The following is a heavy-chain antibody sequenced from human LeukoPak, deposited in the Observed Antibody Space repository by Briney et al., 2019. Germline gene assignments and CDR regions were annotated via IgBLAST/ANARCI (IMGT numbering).Heavy chain of an antibody. Sequence: PGGSLRLSCAASGFTFSSYSMNWVRQAPGKGLEWVSSISSSSSYIYYADSVKGRFTISRDNAKNSLYLQMNSLRAEDTAVYYCARGSYDSSGYYYVDFDYWGQGTLVTVSS. J-gene: IGHJ4*02. CDR3: ARGSYDSSGYYYVDFDY. CDR1: GFTFSSYS. CDR2: ISSSSSYI. V-gene: IGHV3-21*04. D-gene: IGHD3-22*01.